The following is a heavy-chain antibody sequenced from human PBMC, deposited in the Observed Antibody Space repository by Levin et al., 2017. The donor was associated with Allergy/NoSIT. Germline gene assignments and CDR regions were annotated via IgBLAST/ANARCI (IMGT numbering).Heavy chain of an antibody. CDR1: GFSFTSYW. CDR3: ARDAGWLQLEYGIFDN. J-gene: IGHJ4*02. CDR2: IKQDGGEK. D-gene: IGHD5-24*01. Sequence: GESLKISCAASGFSFTSYWMSWVRQAPGKGLEWVANIKQDGGEKNYVDSAKGRLTISRDNAYNSLYLQMNSLRVEDTAVYYCARDAGWLQLEYGIFDNWGQGTPVTVSS. V-gene: IGHV3-7*01.